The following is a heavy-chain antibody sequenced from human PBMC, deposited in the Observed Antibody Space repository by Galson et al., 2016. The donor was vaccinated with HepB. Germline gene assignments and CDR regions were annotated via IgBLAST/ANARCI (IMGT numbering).Heavy chain of an antibody. CDR3: ARAEANWDGGGDNYFDS. J-gene: IGHJ5*01. CDR2: TCYRSKWWH. Sequence: CAISGDSVSNINVAWNWIRQSPSRGLEWLGRTCYRSKWWHTYAVSMKSRTTINPDTFKNQFSLQLNSVTPEDTAVYYCARAEANWDGGGDNYFDSWGQGILVTVSS. D-gene: IGHD7-27*01. CDR1: GDSVSNINVA. V-gene: IGHV6-1*01.